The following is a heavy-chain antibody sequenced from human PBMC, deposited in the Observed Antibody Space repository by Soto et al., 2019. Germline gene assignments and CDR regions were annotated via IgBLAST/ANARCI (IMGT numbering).Heavy chain of an antibody. J-gene: IGHJ6*02. CDR3: ARVVGRIFWGGYYTSYWGRAV. D-gene: IGHD3-3*01. CDR1: GGSFSGYY. Sequence: SETLSLTCAVYGGSFSGYYWSWIRQPPGKGLEWIGEINHSGSTNYNPSLKSRVTISVDTSKNQFSLKLSSVTAADTAVYYCARVVGRIFWGGYYTSYWGRAVGGQGTTVTV. V-gene: IGHV4-34*01. CDR2: INHSGST.